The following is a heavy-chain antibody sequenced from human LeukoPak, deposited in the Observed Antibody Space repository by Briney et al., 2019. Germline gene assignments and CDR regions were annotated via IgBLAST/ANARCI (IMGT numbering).Heavy chain of an antibody. CDR2: FSGSGDTT. V-gene: IGHV3-23*01. CDR1: GVTFSTYA. D-gene: IGHD5-18*01. J-gene: IGHJ4*02. Sequence: GGSLRLSCPAAGVTFSTYAISWVRQAPGKGLEWVSAFSGSGDTTYYADSVKGRFTISRDNSKSTLYLQMNSLRAEDTAVYYCATCYGFCAPWGYWGQGTLVTVSS. CDR3: ATCYGFCAPWGY.